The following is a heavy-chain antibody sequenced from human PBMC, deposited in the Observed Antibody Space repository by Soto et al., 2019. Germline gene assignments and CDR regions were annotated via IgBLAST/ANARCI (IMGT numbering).Heavy chain of an antibody. CDR3: AREDVVVPAWGYMDV. D-gene: IGHD2-2*01. Sequence: SETLSLTCTVSGGSISSYYWSWIRQPPGKGLEWIGYIYYSGSTNYNPSLKSRVTISVDTSKNQFSLKLSSVTAADTAVYYCAREDVVVPAWGYMDVWGKGTTVTVSS. CDR2: IYYSGST. CDR1: GGSISSYY. V-gene: IGHV4-59*01. J-gene: IGHJ6*03.